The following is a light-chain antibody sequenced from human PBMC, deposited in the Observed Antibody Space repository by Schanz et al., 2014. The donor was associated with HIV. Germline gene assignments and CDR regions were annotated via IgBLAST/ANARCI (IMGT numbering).Light chain of an antibody. Sequence: EIVLTQSPATLSLSPGERATLSCRASQSINNYLAWYQQKPGQAPRLLIYDASNRATGIPARFSGSGSGTDFTLTLSRLEPEDFAVYYCQQYDSTPYTFGQGTKLEIK. V-gene: IGKV3-11*01. CDR2: DAS. CDR3: QQYDSTPYT. CDR1: QSINNY. J-gene: IGKJ2*01.